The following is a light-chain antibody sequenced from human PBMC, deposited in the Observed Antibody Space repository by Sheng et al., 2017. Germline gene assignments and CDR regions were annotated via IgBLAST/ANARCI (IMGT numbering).Light chain of an antibody. CDR3: QQYRFSPYN. CDR2: KVS. V-gene: IGKV1-5*03. CDR1: QSVSPW. Sequence: DVQMTQSHSTLSASLGDRVTITCRASQSVSPWLAWYQQRPGKAPELLIYKVSTLQTGVPSRFSATGSETEFTLTISSLQPGDFATYFCQQYRFSPYNFGQGTKVQIK. J-gene: IGKJ2*01.